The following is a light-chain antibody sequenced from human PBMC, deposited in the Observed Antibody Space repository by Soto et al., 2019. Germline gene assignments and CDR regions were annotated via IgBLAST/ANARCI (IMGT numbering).Light chain of an antibody. CDR2: DVT. CDR3: SSYTSSNAEV. Sequence: QSALTQPASVYGFPGGWSTISSTGTSNDVGGYNYVSWYQHHPGKAPKLIICDVTDRPSGISYRFSASKSGNTASLTISGLQAEDEADYYCSSYTSSNAEVFGTGTKVTVL. CDR1: SNDVGGYNY. J-gene: IGLJ1*01. V-gene: IGLV2-14*03.